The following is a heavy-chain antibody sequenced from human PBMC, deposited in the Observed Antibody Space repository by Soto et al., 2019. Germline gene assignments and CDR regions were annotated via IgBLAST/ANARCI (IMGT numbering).Heavy chain of an antibody. CDR3: ANYRKRYCMNVGCLFLLFGIDV. Sequence: GGSLRLSCAASGFTLSSNGMSWVRQAPGKGMEWVSAIRGGGGSTYYANSVKGRFTITRDNSKNTLYLQMNSLIAEERAVYSSANYRKRYCMNVGCLFLLFGIDVWGQGTTVTVSS. J-gene: IGHJ6*02. CDR1: GFTLSSNG. CDR2: IRGGGGST. V-gene: IGHV3-23*01. D-gene: IGHD2-15*01.